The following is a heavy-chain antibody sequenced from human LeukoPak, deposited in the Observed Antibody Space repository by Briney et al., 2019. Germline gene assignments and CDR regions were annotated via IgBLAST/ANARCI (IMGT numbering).Heavy chain of an antibody. CDR3: AGGGSRYDN. CDR1: GCTFSSNW. CDR2: IKQEGSEK. V-gene: IGHV3-7*01. Sequence: GGSLRLSCAASGCTFSSNWMSWVRQAPGKGLEWVANIKQEGSEKYYVDSVKGRFSISRDNAKKSLYLQMYILRAEDTAVYYCAGGGSRYDNWGQGTLVTVSS. J-gene: IGHJ4*02. D-gene: IGHD3-22*01.